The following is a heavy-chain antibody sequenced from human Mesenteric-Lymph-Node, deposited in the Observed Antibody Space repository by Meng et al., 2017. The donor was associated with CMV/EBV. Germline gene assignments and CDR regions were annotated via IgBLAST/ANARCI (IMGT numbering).Heavy chain of an antibody. CDR1: GYILTGYY. CDR2: INPHGGGT. V-gene: IGHV1-2*02. Sequence: ASVKVSCKASGYILTGYYIHWVRQAPGQGLEWMGWINPHGGGTNYAQSFQGRVTMTTDTSINTAYMELSRLRSDDTAVYYCARGYYDCCGFPNDYWGQGTLVTVSS. J-gene: IGHJ4*02. CDR3: ARGYYDCCGFPNDY. D-gene: IGHD3-22*01.